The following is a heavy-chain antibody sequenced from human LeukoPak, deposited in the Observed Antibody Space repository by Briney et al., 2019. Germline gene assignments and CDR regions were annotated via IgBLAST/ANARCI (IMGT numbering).Heavy chain of an antibody. Sequence: TGGSLRLFCAASGFTFSSYAMSWVRQAPGKGLEWVSAISGSGGSTYYADSVKGRFTISRDNSKNTLYLQMNSLRAEDTAVYYCAKARPYCGGDCYFLFDYWGQGTLVTVSS. CDR1: GFTFSSYA. J-gene: IGHJ4*02. D-gene: IGHD2-21*02. CDR2: ISGSGGST. CDR3: AKARPYCGGDCYFLFDY. V-gene: IGHV3-23*01.